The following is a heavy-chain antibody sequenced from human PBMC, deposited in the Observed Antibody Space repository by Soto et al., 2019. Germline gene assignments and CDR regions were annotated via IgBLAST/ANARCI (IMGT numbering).Heavy chain of an antibody. J-gene: IGHJ6*03. D-gene: IGHD6-13*01. CDR2: ISWNSGSI. Sequence: GGSLRLSCAASGFTFDDYAMHWVRQAPGKGLEWVSGISWNSGSIGYADSVKGRFTISRDNAKNSLYLQMNSLRAEDTALYYCAKDMSERVGEQLAPIYYMDVWGKGTTVTVSS. CDR1: GFTFDDYA. V-gene: IGHV3-9*01. CDR3: AKDMSERVGEQLAPIYYMDV.